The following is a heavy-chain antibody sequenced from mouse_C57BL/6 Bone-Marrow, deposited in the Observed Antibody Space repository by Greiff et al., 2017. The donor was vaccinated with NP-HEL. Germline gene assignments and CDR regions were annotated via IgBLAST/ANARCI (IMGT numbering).Heavy chain of an antibody. V-gene: IGHV1-55*01. CDR3: ATVYGNYGYYYAMDY. CDR1: GYTFTSYW. Sequence: QVQLQQPGAELVKPGASVKMSCKASGYTFTSYWITWVKQRPGQGLEWIGDIYPGSGSTNYNEKFKSKATLTVDTSSSTAYMQRSSLTSEDSAVYYCATVYGNYGYYYAMDYWGQGTSVTVSS. J-gene: IGHJ4*01. CDR2: IYPGSGST. D-gene: IGHD2-1*01.